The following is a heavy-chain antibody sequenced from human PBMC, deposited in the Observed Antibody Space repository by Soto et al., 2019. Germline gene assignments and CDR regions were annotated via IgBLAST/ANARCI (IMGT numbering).Heavy chain of an antibody. CDR1: GGSISSYY. CDR3: ARVRIAAAENWFDP. D-gene: IGHD6-13*01. CDR2: IYYSGST. Sequence: ETLSLTCTVSGGSISSYYWSWIRQPPGKGLEWIGYIYYSGSTNYNPSLKSRATISVDTSKNQFSLKLSSVTAADTAVYYCARVRIAAAENWFDPWGQGTLVTVSS. J-gene: IGHJ5*02. V-gene: IGHV4-59*01.